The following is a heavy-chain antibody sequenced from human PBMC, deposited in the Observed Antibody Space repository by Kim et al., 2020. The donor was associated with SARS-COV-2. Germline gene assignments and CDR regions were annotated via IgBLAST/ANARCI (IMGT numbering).Heavy chain of an antibody. CDR2: ISAGGDNT. J-gene: IGHJ6*02. V-gene: IGHV3-43*02. Sequence: GGSLRLSCAASGFRFDEYAMNWVRQAPGKGLEWVSLISAGGDNTYYADSVRGRFTISRDNNKRTLFLEMNSLRTEDTAFYYCAKDVCRSTSCPYFYYYGMDVWGQGTTVIVSS. D-gene: IGHD2-2*01. CDR3: AKDVCRSTSCPYFYYYGMDV. CDR1: GFRFDEYA.